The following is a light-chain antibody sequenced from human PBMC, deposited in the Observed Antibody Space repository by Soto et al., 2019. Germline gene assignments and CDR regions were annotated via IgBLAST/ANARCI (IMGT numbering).Light chain of an antibody. Sequence: EIVLTQSPGTLSLSPGERATLSFSASQSVNSNYLAWYQQKPGQAPRLLIYGASNRATGIPARFSGSGSGTDFTLIISRLEPEDFAVYYCQQYYGSPGITFGQGTRLEIK. CDR3: QQYYGSPGIT. CDR2: GAS. J-gene: IGKJ5*01. V-gene: IGKV3-20*01. CDR1: QSVNSNY.